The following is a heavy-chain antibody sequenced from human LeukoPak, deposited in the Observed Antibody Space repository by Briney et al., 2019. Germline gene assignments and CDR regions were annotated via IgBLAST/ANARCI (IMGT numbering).Heavy chain of an antibody. Sequence: ASVKVSCKASGYTFSNYYMHWVRQAPGQGLEWMGIINPSGGSTTYAQKFQGRVTMTRDTSTSTVYMELSSLRSEDTAVYYCARAPGIAELGISWFDPWGQGTLVTVSS. V-gene: IGHV1-46*01. D-gene: IGHD6-13*01. CDR3: ARAPGIAELGISWFDP. CDR2: INPSGGST. J-gene: IGHJ5*02. CDR1: GYTFSNYY.